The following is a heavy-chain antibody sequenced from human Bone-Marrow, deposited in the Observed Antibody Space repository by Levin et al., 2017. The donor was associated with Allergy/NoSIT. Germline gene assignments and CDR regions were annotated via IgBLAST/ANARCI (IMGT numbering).Heavy chain of an antibody. D-gene: IGHD6-6*01. CDR3: ARSPRGKLYSSSSQDYFDY. Sequence: ASVKVSCKASGYTFTSYYMHWVRQAPGQGLEWMGIINPSGGSTSYAQKFQGRVTMTRDTSTSTVYMELSSLRSEDTAVYYCARSPRGKLYSSSSQDYFDYWGQGTLVTVSS. V-gene: IGHV1-46*01. J-gene: IGHJ4*02. CDR1: GYTFTSYY. CDR2: INPSGGST.